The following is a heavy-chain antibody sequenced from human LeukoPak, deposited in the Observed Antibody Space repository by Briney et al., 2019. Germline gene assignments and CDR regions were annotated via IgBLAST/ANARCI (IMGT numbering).Heavy chain of an antibody. V-gene: IGHV4-34*01. Sequence: SETLSLTCAVYGGSFSGYYWSWIRQPPGKGLEWIGEINHSGSTYYNPSLKSRVTISVDTSKNQFSLKLSSVTAADTAVYYCARQSAYYDYVWGSYRFFDYWGQGTLVTVSS. CDR3: ARQSAYYDYVWGSYRFFDY. D-gene: IGHD3-16*02. CDR2: INHSGST. J-gene: IGHJ4*02. CDR1: GGSFSGYY.